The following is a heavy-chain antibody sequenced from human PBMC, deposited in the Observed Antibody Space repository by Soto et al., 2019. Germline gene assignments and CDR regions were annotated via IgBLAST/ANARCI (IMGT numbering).Heavy chain of an antibody. J-gene: IGHJ5*02. Sequence: EVQLLESGGGLVQPGGSLRLSCAASGFTFSSYAMSWVRQAPGKGLEWVSAISGSGGSTYYADSVQGRFTISRDNSKNTRYQQMDSLRAEDTAVYYCAKGGGGSEQQEQFCFGCNWFDPWGQGTLVTVSS. CDR3: AKGGGGSEQQEQFCFGCNWFDP. CDR2: ISGSGGST. V-gene: IGHV3-23*01. D-gene: IGHD6-13*01. CDR1: GFTFSSYA.